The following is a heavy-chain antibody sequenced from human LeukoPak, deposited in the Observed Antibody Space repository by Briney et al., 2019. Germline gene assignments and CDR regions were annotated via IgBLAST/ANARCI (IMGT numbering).Heavy chain of an antibody. D-gene: IGHD3-10*01. J-gene: IGHJ3*02. Sequence: SETLSLTCAVYGGSFSGYYWSWIRQPPGKVLEWIGEINHSGSTNYNPSLKSRVTISVDTPKNQFSLKLSAVTASDTAVYYCARSKSMVRNLGGAFDIWGQGTLVTVSS. CDR2: INHSGST. CDR1: GGSFSGYY. V-gene: IGHV4-34*01. CDR3: ARSKSMVRNLGGAFDI.